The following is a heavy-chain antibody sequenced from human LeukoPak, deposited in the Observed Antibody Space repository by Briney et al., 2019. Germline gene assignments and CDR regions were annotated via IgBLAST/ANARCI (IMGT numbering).Heavy chain of an antibody. Sequence: PGGSLRLSCAASGFTFSSYAMSWVRQAPGKGLEWVSAISGSGGSTYYADSVKGRFIISRDNSKNTLYLQTNSLRAEDTAVYYCAKMGMAYDSSGYSVVTFDYWGQGTLVTVSS. V-gene: IGHV3-23*01. CDR1: GFTFSSYA. CDR3: AKMGMAYDSSGYSVVTFDY. D-gene: IGHD3-22*01. CDR2: ISGSGGST. J-gene: IGHJ4*02.